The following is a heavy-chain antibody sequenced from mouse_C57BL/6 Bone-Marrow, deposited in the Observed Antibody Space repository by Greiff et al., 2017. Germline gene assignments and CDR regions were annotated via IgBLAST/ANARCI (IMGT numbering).Heavy chain of an antibody. V-gene: IGHV1-59*01. CDR1: GYTFTSYW. CDR3: ARHTLFITTVD. CDR2: IDPSDSYT. Sequence: QVQLQQSGAELVRPGTSVKLSCKASGYTFTSYWMHWVKQRPGQGLEWIGVIDPSDSYTNYNQKFKGKATLTVDTSSSTAYMQLSSLTSEDSAVYYCARHTLFITTVDWGQGTTLTVSS. D-gene: IGHD1-1*01. J-gene: IGHJ2*01.